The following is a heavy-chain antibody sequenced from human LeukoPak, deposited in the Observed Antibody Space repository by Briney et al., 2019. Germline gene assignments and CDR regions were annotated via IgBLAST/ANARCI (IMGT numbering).Heavy chain of an antibody. CDR2: ISGSGFAT. Sequence: GGSLRLSCVASRFTFTPYVMSWVRQAPGKGLEWVSAISGSGFATFYADSVKGRFTISRDNSKNTLYLQMRGLRAEDTAVYYCAKDRSTDCNCNDCYSESLEHWGRGTLVTVSS. CDR3: AKDRSTDCNCNDCYSESLEH. D-gene: IGHD2-21*02. V-gene: IGHV3-23*01. J-gene: IGHJ1*01. CDR1: RFTFTPYV.